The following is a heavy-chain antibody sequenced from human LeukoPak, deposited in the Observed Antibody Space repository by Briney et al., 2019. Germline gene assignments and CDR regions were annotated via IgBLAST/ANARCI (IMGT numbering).Heavy chain of an antibody. CDR1: AGSISSYY. D-gene: IGHD3-3*01. Sequence: PSETLSLTCSVSAGSISSYYWGWIRQPPGKGLEWIGYIYDSGSTSYNPSLQSRVTISIDTSKNQFSLRLTSLTAADTAVYYCARGRSYYDFWSGYYDYYYYMDVWGKGTTVTVSS. CDR3: ARGRSYYDFWSGYYDYYYYMDV. V-gene: IGHV4-59*01. J-gene: IGHJ6*03. CDR2: IYDSGST.